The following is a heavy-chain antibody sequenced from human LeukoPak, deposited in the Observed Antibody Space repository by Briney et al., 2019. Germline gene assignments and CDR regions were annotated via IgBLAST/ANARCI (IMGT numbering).Heavy chain of an antibody. CDR2: IYYTGTT. Sequence: PSETLSLTCSVSGGSISIYYWTWIRQIPGKGLEWIGYIYYTGTTNYNPLFESRATISVDTSKNQFSLKLSSVTAADTAVYYCARDSEGGLSPLIDYWGQGTLVTVSS. V-gene: IGHV4-59*12. CDR3: ARDSEGGLSPLIDY. D-gene: IGHD3-16*01. J-gene: IGHJ4*02. CDR1: GGSISIYY.